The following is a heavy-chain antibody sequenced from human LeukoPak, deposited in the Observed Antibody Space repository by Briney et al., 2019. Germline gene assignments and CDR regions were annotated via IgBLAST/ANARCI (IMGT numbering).Heavy chain of an antibody. CDR3: ARGVGYCSGGSCYNWFDP. CDR1: GGSFSGYY. Sequence: SETLSLTCAVYGGSFSGYYWSWIRQPPGKGLEWIGEINHSGSTNYNPSLKSRVTISVDTSKNQFSLKLSSVTAADTAVYYCARGVGYCSGGSCYNWFDPWGQGTLATVSS. D-gene: IGHD2-15*01. CDR2: INHSGST. V-gene: IGHV4-34*01. J-gene: IGHJ5*02.